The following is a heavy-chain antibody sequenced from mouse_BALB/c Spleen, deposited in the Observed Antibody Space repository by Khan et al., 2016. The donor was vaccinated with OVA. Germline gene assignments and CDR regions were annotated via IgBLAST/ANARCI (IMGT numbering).Heavy chain of an antibody. CDR2: INPHFGET. CDR1: GYSFTGYF. V-gene: IGHV1-20*02. Sequence: VQLQQSGPELVKPGASVKISCKASGYSFTGYFMHWVMQSHGKSLEWIGRINPHFGETFYNQKFKDKATLTVDESSSTAHMELRSLASEDSAVYFCTRSYCSDFDYWGQGTTLTVSS. J-gene: IGHJ2*01. CDR3: TRSYCSDFDY. D-gene: IGHD1-1*01.